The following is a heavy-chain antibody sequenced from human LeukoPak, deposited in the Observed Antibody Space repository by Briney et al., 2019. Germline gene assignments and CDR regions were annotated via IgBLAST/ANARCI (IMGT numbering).Heavy chain of an antibody. D-gene: IGHD1-26*01. CDR1: GGSISDYY. CDR2: IYYSGST. CDR3: ARVTGIVGGWLDY. Sequence: SETLSLTCTVSGGSISDYYWSWIRKPPGKGLEWIGYIYYSGSTYYNPSLKSRVTISVDTSKNQFSLELSSVTAADTAVYYCARVTGIVGGWLDYWGQGTLVTVSS. J-gene: IGHJ4*02. V-gene: IGHV4-59*01.